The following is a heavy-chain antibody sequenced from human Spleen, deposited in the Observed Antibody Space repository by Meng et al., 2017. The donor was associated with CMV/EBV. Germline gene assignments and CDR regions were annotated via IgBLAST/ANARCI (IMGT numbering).Heavy chain of an antibody. CDR1: GFTFSSYA. V-gene: IGHV3-30-3*01. J-gene: IGHJ4*02. Sequence: LSLTCAASGFTFSSYAMHWVRQAPGKGLEWVAAISYDGTNKYYADSVKGRFTISRDYSKNTLYLHMNSLRAEDTAVYFCARDEMVIIDFWGQGTLVTVSS. CDR2: ISYDGTNK. CDR3: ARDEMVIIDF. D-gene: IGHD5-24*01.